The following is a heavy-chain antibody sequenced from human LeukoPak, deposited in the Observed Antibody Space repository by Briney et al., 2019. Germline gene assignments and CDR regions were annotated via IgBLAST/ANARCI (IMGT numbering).Heavy chain of an antibody. CDR1: GFTFSSYE. CDR2: ISSSGSTI. Sequence: LSGGSLILSCAASGFTFSSYEMNWVRRAPGKGLEWVSYISSSGSTIYYADSVKGRFTISRDNAKNSLYLQMNSLRAEDTAVYYCARTWYSGSFDWGQGTLVTVSS. D-gene: IGHD1-26*01. J-gene: IGHJ4*02. V-gene: IGHV3-48*03. CDR3: ARTWYSGSFD.